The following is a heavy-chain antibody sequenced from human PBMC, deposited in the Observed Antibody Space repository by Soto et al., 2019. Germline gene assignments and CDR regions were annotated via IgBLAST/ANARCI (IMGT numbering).Heavy chain of an antibody. CDR1: GFTFSSYW. D-gene: IGHD3-3*01. J-gene: IGHJ4*02. CDR3: AKGRYDFWSPYYFDS. V-gene: IGHV3-9*01. Sequence: PGGSLRLSCAASGFTFSSYWMSWVRQAPGKGLEWVSAITWNSGSIDYADSVKGRFTISRDNARNSLYLQMDSLRDEDTALYYCAKGRYDFWSPYYFDSWGQGTLVTVSS. CDR2: ITWNSGSI.